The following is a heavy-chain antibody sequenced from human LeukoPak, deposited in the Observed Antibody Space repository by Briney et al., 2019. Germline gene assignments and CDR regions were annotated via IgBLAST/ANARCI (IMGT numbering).Heavy chain of an antibody. D-gene: IGHD6-13*01. Sequence: PGGSLRLSCAASVFTFSSFGMHWVRQAPGKGLEWVAVIWYDASNKYYADSVKGRFTISRDNTKNTLYLQMNSLRDDDTAVYYCVRGVGVSRFNYLDSWGQGTLVIVSS. CDR3: VRGVGVSRFNYLDS. CDR2: IWYDASNK. V-gene: IGHV3-33*01. J-gene: IGHJ4*02. CDR1: VFTFSSFG.